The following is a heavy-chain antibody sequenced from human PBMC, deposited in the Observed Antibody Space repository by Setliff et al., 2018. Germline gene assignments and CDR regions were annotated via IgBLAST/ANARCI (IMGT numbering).Heavy chain of an antibody. J-gene: IGHJ5*02. D-gene: IGHD3-22*01. V-gene: IGHV1-3*01. CDR3: ARDPFRNYDTAPVWFDP. CDR1: GYTFTDYA. CDR2: INPGNGNT. Sequence: ASVKVSCKASGYTFTDYAMHWVRQAPGQRLEWMGWINPGNGNTKYSQKFQGRVTITRDTSASTAYMELRSLGSDDTAVYYCARDPFRNYDTAPVWFDPWGQGTLVTVSS.